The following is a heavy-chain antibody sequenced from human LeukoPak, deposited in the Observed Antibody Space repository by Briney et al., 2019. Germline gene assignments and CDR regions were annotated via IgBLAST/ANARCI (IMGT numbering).Heavy chain of an antibody. CDR2: INSDGSST. D-gene: IGHD3-10*01. CDR1: GFTFSSYW. CDR3: ARGRYYYGSGNYYNVDY. V-gene: IGHV3-74*01. J-gene: IGHJ4*02. Sequence: GGSLRLSCAASGFTFSSYWMHWVRHAPGKGLVWVSRINSDGSSTSYADSVKGRFTISRDNAKNTLYLQMNSLRAEDTAVYYCARGRYYYGSGNYYNVDYWGQGTLVTVSS.